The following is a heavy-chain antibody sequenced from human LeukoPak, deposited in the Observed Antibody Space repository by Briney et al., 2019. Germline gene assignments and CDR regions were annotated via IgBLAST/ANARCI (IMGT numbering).Heavy chain of an antibody. CDR3: ATQGRNYPYYFDF. Sequence: PSETLSLTCAVYGGSFSGYYWSWIRQPPGKGLEWIGEINHSGSTNYNPSLKSRVTISVDTSKNQFSLKLSSVTAADTAVYYCATQGRNYPYYFDFWGQGILVTVSS. J-gene: IGHJ4*02. V-gene: IGHV4-34*01. CDR1: GGSFSGYY. D-gene: IGHD5-24*01. CDR2: INHSGST.